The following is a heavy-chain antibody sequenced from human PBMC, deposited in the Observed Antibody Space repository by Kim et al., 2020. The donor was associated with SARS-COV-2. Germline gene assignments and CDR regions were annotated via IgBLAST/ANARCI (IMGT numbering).Heavy chain of an antibody. J-gene: IGHJ6*02. D-gene: IGHD3-22*01. V-gene: IGHV4-59*13. CDR3: AREVCYSESSGGMDV. Sequence: SETLSLTCTVSGDSITTYYWSWIRQSPGKGLEWIGYVFYSGSTNYNPSLKSRVTISIDTSKTQFSLKLRSVTAADTAVYYCAREVCYSESSGGMDVWGQGTTVTVSS. CDR2: VFYSGST. CDR1: GDSITTYY.